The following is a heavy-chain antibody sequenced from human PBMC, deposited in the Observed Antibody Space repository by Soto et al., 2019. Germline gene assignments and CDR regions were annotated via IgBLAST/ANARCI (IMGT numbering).Heavy chain of an antibody. Sequence: PSETLPLTCAVSGGSISSYYWSWIRQPPGKGLEWIGYIYYSGSTNYNPSLKSRVTISVDTSKNQFSLKVSSVTAADTAVYYCARHYYGGYDYWGQGTLVPVSS. J-gene: IGHJ4*02. D-gene: IGHD5-12*01. CDR2: IYYSGST. V-gene: IGHV4-59*01. CDR3: ARHYYGGYDY. CDR1: GGSISSYY.